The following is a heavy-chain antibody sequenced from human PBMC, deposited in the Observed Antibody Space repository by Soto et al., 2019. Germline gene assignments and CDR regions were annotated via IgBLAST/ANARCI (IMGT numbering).Heavy chain of an antibody. CDR2: IYYSGST. CDR1: GGSIGSYY. J-gene: IGHJ5*02. V-gene: IGHV4-59*01. D-gene: IGHD1-1*01. Sequence: PSETLSLTCTVSGGSIGSYYWSWIRQPPGKGLEWIGYIYYSGSTNYNPSLKSRVTISVDTSKNQFSVKLSSVTAADTAVYYCARNQLDGEGFDPWGQGTLVTVSS. CDR3: ARNQLDGEGFDP.